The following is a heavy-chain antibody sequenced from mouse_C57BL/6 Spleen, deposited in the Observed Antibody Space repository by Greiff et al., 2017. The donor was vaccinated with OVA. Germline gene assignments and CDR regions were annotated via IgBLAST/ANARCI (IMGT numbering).Heavy chain of an antibody. V-gene: IGHV1-42*01. J-gene: IGHJ2*01. CDR3: AREIYGFDY. Sequence: VQLQQSGPELVKPGASVKISCKASGYSFTGYYMNWVKQSPEKSLEWIGEINPSTGGTTYNQKFKAKATLTVDKSSSTAYMQLKSLTSEDSAVYYCAREIYGFDYWGQGTTLTVSS. D-gene: IGHD1-1*01. CDR1: GYSFTGYY. CDR2: INPSTGGT.